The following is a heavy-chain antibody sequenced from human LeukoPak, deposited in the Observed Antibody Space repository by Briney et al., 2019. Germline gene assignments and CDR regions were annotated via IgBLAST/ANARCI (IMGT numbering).Heavy chain of an antibody. Sequence: GGSLRLSCAASGFTFSGSAMHWVRQAPGKGLEYVSAISSNGGGTYYADSVKGRFTISRDNSKSTLYLQMSSLRAEDTAVYYCVKGTAYTVDYFDYWGQGTLVTVSS. V-gene: IGHV3-64D*06. CDR1: GFTFSGSA. J-gene: IGHJ4*02. D-gene: IGHD2-8*02. CDR3: VKGTAYTVDYFDY. CDR2: ISSNGGGT.